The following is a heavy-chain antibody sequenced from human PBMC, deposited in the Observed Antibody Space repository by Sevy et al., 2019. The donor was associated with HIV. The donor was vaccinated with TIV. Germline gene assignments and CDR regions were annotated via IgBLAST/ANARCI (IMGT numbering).Heavy chain of an antibody. CDR2: MTSSGSYI. CDR1: GFTFSTST. V-gene: IGHV3-21*01. D-gene: IGHD2-15*01. CDR3: VRDGWNY. Sequence: GGSLRLSCAASGFTFSTSTMNWVQAPGKGLEWVSLMTSSGSYILYADSVKGRFTISRDNAKNSVFLQMNSLRVEDTAVYYCVRDGWNYWGQGALVTVSS. J-gene: IGHJ4*02.